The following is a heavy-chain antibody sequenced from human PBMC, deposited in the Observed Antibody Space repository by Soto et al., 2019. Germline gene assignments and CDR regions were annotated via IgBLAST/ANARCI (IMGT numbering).Heavy chain of an antibody. J-gene: IGHJ4*02. Sequence: QVQLVQSGAEVKKPGASVKVSCKASGYTFTSYAINWVRQATGQGLEWMGWMNPNRGNTGYAQKVQGRVTMTRNTAISTAYMELSSLRSEDTAVYCCARVPASGRDPGGYWGQGTLVTVSS. V-gene: IGHV1-8*02. CDR3: ARVPASGRDPGGY. CDR2: MNPNRGNT. CDR1: GYTFTSYA. D-gene: IGHD3-16*01.